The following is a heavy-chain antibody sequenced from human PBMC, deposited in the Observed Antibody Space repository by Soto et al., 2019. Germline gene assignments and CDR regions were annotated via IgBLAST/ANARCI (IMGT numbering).Heavy chain of an antibody. Sequence: EVQLVESGGGLVKPGGSLRLSCTASGFTFNNGWLSWVRQAPGKGLEWVGRIKSKTDGGTTDYAAPVKGRFTISRDDSENMLYLQMNSLKTEDTAVYYCTTGLGQQELAFDYWGQGTLLTVSS. V-gene: IGHV3-15*01. CDR1: GFTFNNGW. D-gene: IGHD6-13*01. CDR2: IKSKTDGGTT. J-gene: IGHJ4*02. CDR3: TTGLGQQELAFDY.